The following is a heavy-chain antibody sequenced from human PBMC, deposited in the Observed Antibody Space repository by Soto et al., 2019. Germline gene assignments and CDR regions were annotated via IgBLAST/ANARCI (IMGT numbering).Heavy chain of an antibody. CDR3: ARSSRGAARFGVNAFDI. CDR2: ISSNGGST. Sequence: GGSLRLSCAASGFTFSSYAMHWVRQAPGKGLEYVSAISSNGGSTYYANSVKGRFTISRDNSKNTLYLQMGSLRAEDMAVYYCARSSRGAARFGVNAFDIWGQGTMVTVSS. V-gene: IGHV3-64*01. CDR1: GFTFSSYA. J-gene: IGHJ3*02. D-gene: IGHD3-10*01.